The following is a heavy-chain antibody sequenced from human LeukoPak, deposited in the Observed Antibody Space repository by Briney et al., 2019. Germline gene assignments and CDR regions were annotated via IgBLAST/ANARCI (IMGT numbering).Heavy chain of an antibody. J-gene: IGHJ5*02. V-gene: IGHV4-59*01. Sequence: SETLSLTCTVSGGSISSYYWSWIRQPPGKGLEWIGYIYYSGSTNYNPSLKSRVTISVDTSKNQFSLKLSSVTAADTAVYYCARDSRGSSSWWIQDWFDPWGQGTLVTVSS. CDR1: GGSISSYY. D-gene: IGHD6-13*01. CDR2: IYYSGST. CDR3: ARDSRGSSSWWIQDWFDP.